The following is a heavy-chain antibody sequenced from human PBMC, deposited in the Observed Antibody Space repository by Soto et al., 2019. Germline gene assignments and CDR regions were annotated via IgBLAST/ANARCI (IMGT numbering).Heavy chain of an antibody. J-gene: IGHJ5*02. Sequence: QLQLVQSGGEVKKPGASVRVSCEAYGYPFSKYGISWIRQAPGQGLEWMGWIKPDNGNTGYAQKFQGRVTMTTATSSNTAYMALRSLRSDDTAVYYCATSYDSGFDPWGQGTLVSVSS. D-gene: IGHD5-12*01. CDR2: IKPDNGNT. CDR3: ATSYDSGFDP. CDR1: GYPFSKYG. V-gene: IGHV1-18*04.